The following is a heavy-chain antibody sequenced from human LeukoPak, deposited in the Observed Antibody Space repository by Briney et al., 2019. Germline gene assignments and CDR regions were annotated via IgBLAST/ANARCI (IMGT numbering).Heavy chain of an antibody. CDR3: ARDKELRFLEFDP. Sequence: ASVKVSCKAAGYTFTSYDINWVRQATGQGLEWMGWMNPNSGNTGYAQKFQGRVTMTRNTSISTAYMELSSLRSEDTAVYYCARDKELRFLEFDPWGQGTLVTVSS. V-gene: IGHV1-8*01. D-gene: IGHD3-3*01. CDR1: GYTFTSYD. CDR2: MNPNSGNT. J-gene: IGHJ5*02.